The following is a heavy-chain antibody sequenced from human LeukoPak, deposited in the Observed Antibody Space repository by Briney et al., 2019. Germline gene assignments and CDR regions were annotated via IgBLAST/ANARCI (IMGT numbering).Heavy chain of an antibody. CDR2: ISGSGGST. CDR1: GFTFSSYA. Sequence: GGSLRLSCAASGFTFSSYAMSWVRQAPGKGLEWVSAISGSGGSTYYADSVKGRFTISRDNSKNTLYLQMNSLRAEDTAVYYCARGPSSSWYTWDYYYGMDVWGQGTTVTVSS. V-gene: IGHV3-23*01. D-gene: IGHD6-13*01. CDR3: ARGPSSSWYTWDYYYGMDV. J-gene: IGHJ6*02.